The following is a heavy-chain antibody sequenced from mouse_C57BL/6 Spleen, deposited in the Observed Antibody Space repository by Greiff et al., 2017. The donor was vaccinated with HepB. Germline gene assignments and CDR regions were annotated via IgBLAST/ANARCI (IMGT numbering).Heavy chain of an antibody. D-gene: IGHD2-10*01. CDR3: ARHTLQRAMDY. CDR2: ISSGGSYT. CDR1: GFTFSSYG. J-gene: IGHJ4*01. V-gene: IGHV5-6*01. Sequence: EVKVVESGGDLVKPGGSLKLSCAASGFTFSSYGMSWVRQTPDKRLEWVATISSGGSYTYYPDSVKGRFTISRDNAKNTLYLQMSSLKSEDTAMYYCARHTLQRAMDYWGQGTSVTVSS.